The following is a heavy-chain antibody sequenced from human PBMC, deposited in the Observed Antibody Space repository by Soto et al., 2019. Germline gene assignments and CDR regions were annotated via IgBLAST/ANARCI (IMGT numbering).Heavy chain of an antibody. Sequence: GASVKVSCKASGGTFSSYTISWVRQAPGQGLEWMGRIIPILGIANYAQKFQGRVTITADKSTSTAYMELSSLRSEDTAVYYCARKEGSSSSAEYFQHWGQGTLVTVSS. V-gene: IGHV1-69*02. CDR1: GGTFSSYT. CDR3: ARKEGSSSSAEYFQH. CDR2: IIPILGIA. J-gene: IGHJ1*01. D-gene: IGHD6-13*01.